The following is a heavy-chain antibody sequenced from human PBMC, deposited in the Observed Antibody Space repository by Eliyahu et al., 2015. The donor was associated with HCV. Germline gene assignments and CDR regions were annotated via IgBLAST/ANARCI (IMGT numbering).Heavy chain of an antibody. Sequence: EVQLVESGGGLVQPGGSLRLSCAASGITVSRSDMSWVRQAPGKGLEWFSVIYAPGHAYYADSVKGRFTISRDNSKNTLFLQMNSLTAEDTAVYFCAGSLPWATTDSDADHWGQGTLVTVSS. D-gene: IGHD4-11*01. CDR1: GITVSRSD. CDR3: AGSLPWATTDSDADH. CDR2: IYAPGHA. J-gene: IGHJ4*02. V-gene: IGHV3-66*01.